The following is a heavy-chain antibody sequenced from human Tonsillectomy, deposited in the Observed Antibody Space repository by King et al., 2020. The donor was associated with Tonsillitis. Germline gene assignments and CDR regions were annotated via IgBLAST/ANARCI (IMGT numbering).Heavy chain of an antibody. Sequence: QVQLQQWGAGLLKPSETLSLPCAVYGGSFSGNYWSWIRQPPGKGLEWIGEIEHSGSTNYKSSLKSRVTLSVDTSKNQFSLKLSSVTAADTAVYYCARKPRRECSSASCHAFDIWGQGTMVTVSS. D-gene: IGHD2-2*01. J-gene: IGHJ3*02. CDR3: ARKPRRECSSASCHAFDI. CDR2: IEHSGST. CDR1: GGSFSGNY. V-gene: IGHV4-34*01.